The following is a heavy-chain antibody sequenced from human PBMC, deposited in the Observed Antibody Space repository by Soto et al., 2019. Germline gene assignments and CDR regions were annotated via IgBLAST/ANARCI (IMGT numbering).Heavy chain of an antibody. J-gene: IGHJ4*02. D-gene: IGHD1-7*01. CDR3: ARESGDNWDYEAY. V-gene: IGHV4-4*07. CDR2: IYTSGNT. CDR1: GGSISSYH. Sequence: PXGTLSLSFTVSGGSISSYHWSWIRQSAGKGLEWIGRIYTSGNTHYNPSLKSRVTVSIDTSKNQFFLTVNSVTAADSAVYYCARESGDNWDYEAYWGQGTPVTVSS.